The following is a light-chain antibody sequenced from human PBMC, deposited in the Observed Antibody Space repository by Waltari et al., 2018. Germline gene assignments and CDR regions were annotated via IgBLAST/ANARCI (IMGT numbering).Light chain of an antibody. J-gene: IGKJ1*01. Sequence: AIQLTQSPSSLSASVGDRVTITCRASQGISSYLGWYQQKPGRAPKLLIYEASNLYSGVPSRFSGSGSGTDFTLTISSLQPEDFALYYCQQYHNWPPWAFGQGTKVEIK. CDR1: QGISSY. V-gene: IGKV1D-13*01. CDR2: EAS. CDR3: QQYHNWPPWA.